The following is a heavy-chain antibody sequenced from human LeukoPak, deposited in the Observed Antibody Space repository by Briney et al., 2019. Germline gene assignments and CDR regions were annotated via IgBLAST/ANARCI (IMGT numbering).Heavy chain of an antibody. J-gene: IGHJ4*02. CDR1: GYTFTSYY. Sequence: SVKVSCKASGYTFTSYYLHWVRQAPGQGLEWMGRIIPILGIANYAQKFQGRVTITADKSTSTAYMELSSLRSEDTAVYYCASGGISTDYWGQGTLVTVSS. CDR2: IIPILGIA. D-gene: IGHD3-16*01. CDR3: ASGGISTDY. V-gene: IGHV1-69*02.